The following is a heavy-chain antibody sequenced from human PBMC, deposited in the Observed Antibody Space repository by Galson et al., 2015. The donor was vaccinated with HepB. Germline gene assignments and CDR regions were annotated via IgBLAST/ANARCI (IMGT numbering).Heavy chain of an antibody. CDR3: ARRPAVRATTVVQKRHWFDP. CDR1: GYTFTSYD. CDR2: MNPNSGNT. V-gene: IGHV1-8*01. D-gene: IGHD4-23*01. Sequence: SVKVSCKASGYTFTSYDINWVRQATGQGLEWMGWMNPNSGNTGYAQKFQGRVTMTRNTSISTAYMGLSSLRSEDTAVYYCARRPAVRATTVVQKRHWFDPWGQGTLVTVSS. J-gene: IGHJ5*02.